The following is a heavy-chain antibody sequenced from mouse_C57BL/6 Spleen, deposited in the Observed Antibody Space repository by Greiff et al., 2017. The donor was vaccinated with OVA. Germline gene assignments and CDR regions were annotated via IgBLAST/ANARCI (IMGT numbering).Heavy chain of an antibody. CDR2: ISDGGSYT. D-gene: IGHD2-2*01. CDR1: GFTFSSYA. V-gene: IGHV5-4*01. J-gene: IGHJ3*01. CDR3: ARGDYGYDRFAY. Sequence: DVHLVESGGGLVKPGGSLKLSCAASGFTFSSYAMSWVRQTPEKRLEWVATISDGGSYTYYPDNVKGRFTISRDNAKNNLYLQMSHLKSEDTAMYYCARGDYGYDRFAYWGQGTLVTVSA.